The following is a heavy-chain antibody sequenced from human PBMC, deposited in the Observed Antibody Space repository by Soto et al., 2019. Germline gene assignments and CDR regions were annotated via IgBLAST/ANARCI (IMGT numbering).Heavy chain of an antibody. D-gene: IGHD3-10*01. V-gene: IGHV3-33*01. J-gene: IGHJ4*02. CDR2: VWHDGKTK. CDR3: ARDRGSDDPIDF. CDR1: GFTFSNYG. Sequence: QVQLVESGGGVVQPERSLRLSCAASGFTFSNYGMHWVRQAPGKGLEWVAVVWHDGKTKYYADSVEGRFTSSRDNSRDTLFQQMNGRGAEDRAGYHCARDRGSDDPIDFWGQGTLVTVSS.